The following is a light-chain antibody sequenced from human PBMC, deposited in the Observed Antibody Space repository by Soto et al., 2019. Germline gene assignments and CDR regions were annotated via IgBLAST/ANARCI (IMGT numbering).Light chain of an antibody. J-gene: IGKJ4*01. V-gene: IGKV1-39*01. CDR1: QSISRY. CDR2: AAS. Sequence: DIQMTQSPSSLSSSLGDRVTITWRASQSISRYLNWYQQRPGKAPKFLIYAASNLQIGVPSRFSGSGFGTDCTLTITSLKPEDCATYYCQQSHSTPLTFGGGTKVDIK. CDR3: QQSHSTPLT.